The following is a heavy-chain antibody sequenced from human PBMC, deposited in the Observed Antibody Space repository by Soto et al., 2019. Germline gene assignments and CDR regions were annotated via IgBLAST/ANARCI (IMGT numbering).Heavy chain of an antibody. D-gene: IGHD2-15*01. V-gene: IGHV3-23*01. CDR2: ISGSGGST. CDR3: ARDLSKFVWDCSGGRCYSRLDYYYYYMDV. Sequence: GGSLRLSCAASGFTFSSYAMSWVRQAPGKGLEWVPAISGSGGSTYYADSVKGRFTISRDNSKNTLYLQMNSLRAEDTAVYYCARDLSKFVWDCSGGRCYSRLDYYYYYMDVWGKGTTVTVSS. CDR1: GFTFSSYA. J-gene: IGHJ6*03.